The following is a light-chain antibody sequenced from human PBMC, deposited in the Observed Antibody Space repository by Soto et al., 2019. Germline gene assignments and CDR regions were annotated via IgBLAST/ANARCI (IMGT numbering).Light chain of an antibody. Sequence: DIQMTQSPSSLSASVGDRVTITCRANQSISTYLNWYQQKPGKAPKLLIYAASNLQRGVSSRFSGSGSGTAFTLTISSLQPADVATYYCQQGYSSPPSTFGQGTKLEIK. CDR2: AAS. CDR3: QQGYSSPPST. CDR1: QSISTY. V-gene: IGKV1-39*01. J-gene: IGKJ2*01.